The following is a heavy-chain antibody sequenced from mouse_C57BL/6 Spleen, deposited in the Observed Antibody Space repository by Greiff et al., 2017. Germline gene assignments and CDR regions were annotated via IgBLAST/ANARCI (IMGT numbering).Heavy chain of an antibody. J-gene: IGHJ2*01. Sequence: VQLQQSGPELVKPGASVKMSCKASGYTFTDYNMHWVKQSHGKSLEWIGYINPNNGGTSYNQKFKGKATLTVNKSSSTAYMELRSLTSEDSAVYYCARWAVVATDYFDYWGQGTTLTVSS. D-gene: IGHD1-1*01. CDR1: GYTFTDYN. V-gene: IGHV1-22*01. CDR3: ARWAVVATDYFDY. CDR2: INPNNGGT.